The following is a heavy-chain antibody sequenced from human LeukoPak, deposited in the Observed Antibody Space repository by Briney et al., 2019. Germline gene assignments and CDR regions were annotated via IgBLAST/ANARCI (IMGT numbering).Heavy chain of an antibody. CDR2: IYYSGTT. V-gene: IGHV4-59*08. Sequence: SETLSLTCTVSGGSFSDYYWSWIRQPPGKGLEWIGYIYYSGTTNYNHSLKSRVTISVDTSKNQFSLRLSSVTAADTAVYYCARHPYCSGGSCYLDYWGQGTLVTVSS. CDR1: GGSFSDYY. D-gene: IGHD2-15*01. CDR3: ARHPYCSGGSCYLDY. J-gene: IGHJ4*02.